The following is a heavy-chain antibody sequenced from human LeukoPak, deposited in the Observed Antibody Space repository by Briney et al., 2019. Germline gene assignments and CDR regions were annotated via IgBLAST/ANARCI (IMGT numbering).Heavy chain of an antibody. CDR1: GGSISTTDFD. D-gene: IGHD1-26*01. CDR3: ARFKGGTGFDY. J-gene: IGHJ4*02. V-gene: IGHV4-39*01. Sequence: SETLSLTCAVSGGSISTTDFDWAWLRQPPGQGLEWIATISSSGKSYYNPYLMSRVTISVDTSKNQFSLDVTSVTAADTGLFYCARFKGGTGFDYWGRGILVIVS. CDR2: ISSSGKS.